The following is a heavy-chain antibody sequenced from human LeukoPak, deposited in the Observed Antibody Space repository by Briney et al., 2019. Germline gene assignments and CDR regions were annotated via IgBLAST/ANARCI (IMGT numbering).Heavy chain of an antibody. J-gene: IGHJ5*02. V-gene: IGHV1-69*13. CDR1: GGTFSSYA. Sequence: VASVKVSCKASGGTFSSYAISWVRQAPGQGLEWMGGIIPIFGTANYAQKFQGRVTTTADESTSTAYMELSSLRSEDTAVYYCARTDYYYGSGSYYNLWGQGTLVTVSS. D-gene: IGHD3-10*01. CDR2: IIPIFGTA. CDR3: ARTDYYYGSGSYYNL.